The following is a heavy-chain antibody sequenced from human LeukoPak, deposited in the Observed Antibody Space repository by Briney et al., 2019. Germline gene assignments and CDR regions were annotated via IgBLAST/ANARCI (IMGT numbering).Heavy chain of an antibody. CDR2: IYSGGST. CDR3: ARSMVRGVLIDY. D-gene: IGHD3-10*01. Sequence: GGSLRLSCAASGFTVSSNYRSWVRQAPGKGLEWVSVIYSGGSTYYADSVKGRFTISRDNSKNTLYLQMNSLRAEDTAVYYCARSMVRGVLIDYWGQGTLVTVSS. J-gene: IGHJ4*02. V-gene: IGHV3-66*01. CDR1: GFTVSSNY.